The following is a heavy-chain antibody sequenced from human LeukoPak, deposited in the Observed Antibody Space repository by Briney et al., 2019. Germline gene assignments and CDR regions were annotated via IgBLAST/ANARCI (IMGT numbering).Heavy chain of an antibody. J-gene: IGHJ4*02. D-gene: IGHD3-22*01. V-gene: IGHV4-30-4*07. CDR3: AREDYDSSGYYYVDY. CDR1: GGSISIGGYS. Sequence: PSETLSLTCAVSGGSISIGGYSWSWIRQPPGKGLEWIGYIYYSGSTYYNPSLKSRVTISVDTSKNQFSLKLSSVTAADTAVYYCAREDYDSSGYYYVDYWGQGTLVTVSS. CDR2: IYYSGST.